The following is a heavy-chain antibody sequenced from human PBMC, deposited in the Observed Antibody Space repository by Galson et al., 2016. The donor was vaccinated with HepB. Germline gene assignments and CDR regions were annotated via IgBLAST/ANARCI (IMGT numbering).Heavy chain of an antibody. V-gene: IGHV3-72*01. CDR3: GRVDDGAGYQIDF. CDR2: TRKKTNGYTT. Sequence: SLRLSCAASGFTFSDHYMDWVRQAPGKGLEWVGRTRKKTNGYTTEYAASVKGRFTISRDDSKNSLYLQMNSLKTEDTAMYFCGRVDDGAGYQIDFWGQGTMVTVSS. J-gene: IGHJ3*01. CDR1: GFTFSDHY. D-gene: IGHD4/OR15-4a*01.